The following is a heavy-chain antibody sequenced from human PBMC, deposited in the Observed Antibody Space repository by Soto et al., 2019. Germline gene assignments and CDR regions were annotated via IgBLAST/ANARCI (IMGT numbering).Heavy chain of an antibody. CDR1: DGSISGYL. V-gene: IGHV4-59*01. J-gene: IGHJ4*02. D-gene: IGHD6-13*01. CDR2: IHDTETT. Sequence: SATLSLTSIVSDGSISGYLWRLIRQPPGKGLEWTGYIHDTETTNYNPSLKSRVTMSLDTSKNQLSLRLTSVTAADTAVYYCARGTSSWSWKFDYWGQGILVTVS. CDR3: ARGTSSWSWKFDY.